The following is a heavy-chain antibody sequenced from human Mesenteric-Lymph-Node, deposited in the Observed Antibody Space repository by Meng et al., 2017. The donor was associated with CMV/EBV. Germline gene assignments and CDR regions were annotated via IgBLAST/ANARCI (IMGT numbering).Heavy chain of an antibody. V-gene: IGHV3-23*01. CDR3: AKLAGGGTDSADY. CDR2: ITGSAGGT. CDR1: GFTMRLYA. D-gene: IGHD1-14*01. J-gene: IGHJ4*02. Sequence: GGSLRLSCPGSGFTMRLYAMSWVRQVPGKGLECVSVITGSAGGTYYADSVKGRFTISRDNSKNTLYLEMNSLRVEDTAMYYCAKLAGGGTDSADYWGQGTLVTVSS.